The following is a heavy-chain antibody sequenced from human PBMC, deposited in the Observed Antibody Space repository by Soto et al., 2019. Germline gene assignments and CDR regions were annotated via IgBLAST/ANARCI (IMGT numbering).Heavy chain of an antibody. Sequence: GGSLRLSCAASGFTFGSYAMSWVRQAPGKGLEWVSSTNSGGDITYYADSVKGRLTISRDNSRNTLYLQMSSLRAEDTALYYCVKGYCSSTSCSGDYWGQGTQVTVSS. CDR3: VKGYCSSTSCSGDY. V-gene: IGHV3-23*01. CDR2: TNSGGDIT. CDR1: GFTFGSYA. J-gene: IGHJ4*02. D-gene: IGHD2-2*01.